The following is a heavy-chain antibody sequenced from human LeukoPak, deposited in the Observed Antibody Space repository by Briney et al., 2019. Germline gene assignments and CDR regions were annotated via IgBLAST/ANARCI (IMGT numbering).Heavy chain of an antibody. D-gene: IGHD6-19*01. Sequence: SETLSLTCAVYGGSFSGYYWSWIRQPPGKGLEWIGEINHSGSTNYNPSLKSRVTISVDTSKNQFSLKLSSVTAADTAVYYCARVAVAAREYFDYWGQGTLVTVSS. V-gene: IGHV4-34*01. CDR3: ARVAVAAREYFDY. CDR1: GGSFSGYY. CDR2: INHSGST. J-gene: IGHJ4*02.